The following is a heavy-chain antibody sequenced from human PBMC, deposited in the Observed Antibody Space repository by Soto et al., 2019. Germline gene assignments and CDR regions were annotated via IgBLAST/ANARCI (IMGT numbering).Heavy chain of an antibody. CDR2: INPNSGGT. Sequence: ASVKVSCKASGYTFTGYYMHWVRQAPGQGLEWMGWINPNSGGTNYAQKFQGWVTMTRDTPISTAYMELSRLRSDDTAVYYCARSSYEYSNSEYYFDYWGQGTLVTVSS. V-gene: IGHV1-2*04. D-gene: IGHD6-6*01. J-gene: IGHJ4*02. CDR3: ARSSYEYSNSEYYFDY. CDR1: GYTFTGYY.